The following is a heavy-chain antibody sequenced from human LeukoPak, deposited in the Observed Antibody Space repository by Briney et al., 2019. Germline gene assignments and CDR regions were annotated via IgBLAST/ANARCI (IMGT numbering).Heavy chain of an antibody. Sequence: SKTLSLTCTVSGGSISSYYWSWIRQPAGKGLEWIGRIYTSGSTNYNPSLKSRVTMSVDTSKNQFSLKLSSVTAADTAVYYCARDWGYCSSTSCPYYYYYGMDVWGQGTTVTVSS. V-gene: IGHV4-4*07. D-gene: IGHD2-2*01. J-gene: IGHJ6*02. CDR1: GGSISSYY. CDR3: ARDWGYCSSTSCPYYYYYGMDV. CDR2: IYTSGST.